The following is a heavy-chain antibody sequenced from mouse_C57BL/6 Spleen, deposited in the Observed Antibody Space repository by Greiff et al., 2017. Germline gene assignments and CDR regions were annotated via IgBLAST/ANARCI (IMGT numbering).Heavy chain of an antibody. J-gene: IGHJ2*01. D-gene: IGHD1-1*01. Sequence: VQLQQSGAELVKPGASVKISCKASGYAFSSYWMNWVKQRPGKGLEWIGQIYPGDGDTNYNGKFKGKATLTADKSSSTAYMQLSSLTSEDSAVYFCARPYAFYGSSYGFDYWGQGTTLTVSS. V-gene: IGHV1-80*01. CDR1: GYAFSSYW. CDR3: ARPYAFYGSSYGFDY. CDR2: IYPGDGDT.